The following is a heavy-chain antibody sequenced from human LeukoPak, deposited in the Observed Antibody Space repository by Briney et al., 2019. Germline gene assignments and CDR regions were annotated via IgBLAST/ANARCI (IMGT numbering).Heavy chain of an antibody. V-gene: IGHV1-46*01. D-gene: IGHD4-17*01. CDR3: ARAATVTRFDY. CDR2: INPSGGST. J-gene: IGHJ4*02. CDR1: GYTFTNYI. Sequence: ASVKVSCKASGYTFTNYIIHWVRQAPGQGLEWMGIINPSGGSTSYAQKFQGRVTMTRDTSTSTVYMELSSLRSEDTAVYYCARAATVTRFDYWGQGTLVTVSS.